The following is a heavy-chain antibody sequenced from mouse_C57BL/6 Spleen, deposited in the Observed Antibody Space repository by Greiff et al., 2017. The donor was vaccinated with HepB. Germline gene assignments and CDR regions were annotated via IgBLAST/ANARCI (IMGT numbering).Heavy chain of an antibody. Sequence: QVQLKESGPGLVQPSQSLSITCTVSGFSLTSYGVHWVRQSPGKGLAWLGVIWSGGSTDYNAAFISRLSISKENSKSQVFFKMNSLQADDTAIYYCARNYYSNYGDAMDYWGQGTSVTVSS. CDR1: GFSLTSYG. CDR3: ARNYYSNYGDAMDY. V-gene: IGHV2-2*01. D-gene: IGHD2-5*01. CDR2: IWSGGST. J-gene: IGHJ4*01.